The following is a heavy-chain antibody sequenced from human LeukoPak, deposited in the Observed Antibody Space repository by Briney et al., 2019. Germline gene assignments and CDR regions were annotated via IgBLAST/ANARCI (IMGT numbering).Heavy chain of an antibody. CDR3: ARDRHPGPRALFGYYMDV. CDR1: GYTFTSYD. CDR2: MNPNSGNT. Sequence: ASVKVSCKASGYTFTSYDINWVRQATGQGLEWMGWMNPNSGNTGYAQKFQGRVTMTRNTSISTAYMELSSLRSEDTAVYYCARDRHPGPRALFGYYMDVWGKGTTVTVSS. D-gene: IGHD3-10*01. J-gene: IGHJ6*03. V-gene: IGHV1-8*01.